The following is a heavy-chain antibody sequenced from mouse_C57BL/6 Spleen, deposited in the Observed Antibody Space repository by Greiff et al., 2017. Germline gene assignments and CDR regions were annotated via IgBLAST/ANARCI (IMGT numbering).Heavy chain of an antibody. Sequence: VQLQQSGPVLVKPGASVKMSCKASGYTFTDYYMNWVKQSHGKSLEWIGVINPYNGGTSYNQKFKGKATLTVDKSSSAAYMELNSLTSEDSAVYYCARSSNYAYYFDYWGQGTTLTVSS. V-gene: IGHV1-19*01. CDR3: ARSSNYAYYFDY. CDR1: GYTFTDYY. D-gene: IGHD2-5*01. CDR2: INPYNGGT. J-gene: IGHJ2*01.